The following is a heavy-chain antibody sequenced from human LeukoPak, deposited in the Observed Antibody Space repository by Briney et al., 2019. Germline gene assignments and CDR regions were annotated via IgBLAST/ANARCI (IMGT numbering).Heavy chain of an antibody. CDR3: ARVNSGMTYVRKYYFDY. Sequence: ASVKVSCNTSGYTFTSYGISWVRQAPGQGLEWMGWIDSYNGNRKYAQNFQGRVTMTRDMSTSTVYMELSSLRSEDTAVYYCARVNSGMTYVRKYYFDYWGQGTLVTVSS. CDR1: GYTFTSYG. V-gene: IGHV1-18*01. J-gene: IGHJ4*02. D-gene: IGHD3-16*01. CDR2: IDSYNGNR.